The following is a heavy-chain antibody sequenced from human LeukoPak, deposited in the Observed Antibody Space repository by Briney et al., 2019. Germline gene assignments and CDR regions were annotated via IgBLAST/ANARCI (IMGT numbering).Heavy chain of an antibody. V-gene: IGHV3-48*04. Sequence: HSGGSLRLSCAASGFTFSSFGMNWVRQAPGKGLEWVSFIISSSSAIYYADSVKGRFTISRDNAKNSLYLQMNSLRAEDTAVYYCARDRGNYVIEAFDFWGQGTMVTVSS. CDR2: IISSSSAI. CDR1: GFTFSSFG. D-gene: IGHD4-11*01. CDR3: ARDRGNYVIEAFDF. J-gene: IGHJ3*01.